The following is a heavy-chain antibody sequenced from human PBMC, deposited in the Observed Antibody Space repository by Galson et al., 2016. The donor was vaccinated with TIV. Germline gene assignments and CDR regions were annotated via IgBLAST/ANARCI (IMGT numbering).Heavy chain of an antibody. J-gene: IGHJ6*02. V-gene: IGHV3-66*02. CDR1: TFNVGDNY. CDR3: ARERRHCGNECYLYYYFGMDV. CDR2: ISSGGDT. D-gene: IGHD2-21*01. Sequence: SLRLSCAASTFNVGDNYMTWVRQAPGKGLEWVAIISSGGDTHYSDSVKGRFTMSRDTDKNTLYLQMSSLRPEDTAIYYCARERRHCGNECYLYYYFGMDVWGQGTTVTVSS.